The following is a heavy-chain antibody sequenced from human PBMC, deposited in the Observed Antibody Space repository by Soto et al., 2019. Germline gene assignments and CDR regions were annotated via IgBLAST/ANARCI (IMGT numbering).Heavy chain of an antibody. CDR2: INHSGST. Sequence: QVQLQQWGAGLLKPSETLSLTCAVYGGSFSGYYWSWIRQPPGKGLEWIGEINHSGSTNYNPSLKRRVTISVDTSKNQFSLKLSSVTAADTAVYYCARAADSSGYYDYWGQGTLVTVSS. V-gene: IGHV4-34*01. CDR3: ARAADSSGYYDY. D-gene: IGHD3-22*01. CDR1: GGSFSGYY. J-gene: IGHJ4*02.